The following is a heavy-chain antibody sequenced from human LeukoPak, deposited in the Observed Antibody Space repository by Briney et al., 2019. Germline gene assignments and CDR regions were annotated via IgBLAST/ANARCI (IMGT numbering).Heavy chain of an antibody. CDR3: ARDQGGVYFDY. D-gene: IGHD2-8*01. Sequence: PGGSLRLSCAASGFTFSSYAMHWVRQAPGKGLEWVAVISYDGSNKYYADSVKGRFTISRDNSKNTLYLQMNSLRAEDTAVYYCARDQGGVYFDYWGQGTLVTVSS. J-gene: IGHJ4*02. CDR1: GFTFSSYA. V-gene: IGHV3-30-3*01. CDR2: ISYDGSNK.